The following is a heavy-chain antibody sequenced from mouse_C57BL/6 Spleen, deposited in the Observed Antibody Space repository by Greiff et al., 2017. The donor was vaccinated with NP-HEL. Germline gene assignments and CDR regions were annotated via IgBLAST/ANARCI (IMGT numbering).Heavy chain of an antibody. CDR1: GFSLTSYG. CDR2: IWSDGST. V-gene: IGHV2-6*03. J-gene: IGHJ4*01. D-gene: IGHD4-1*01. CDR3: ARPLNWDDYAMDY. Sequence: QVQLKQSGPGLVAPSQSLSITCTVSGFSLTSYGVHWVRQPPGKGLEWLVVIWSDGSTTYNSALKSRLSISKDNSKSQVFLKMNSLQTDDTAMYYCARPLNWDDYAMDYWGQGTSVTVSS.